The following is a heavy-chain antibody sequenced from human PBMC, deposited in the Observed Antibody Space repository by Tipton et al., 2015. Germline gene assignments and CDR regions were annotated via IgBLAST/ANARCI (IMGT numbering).Heavy chain of an antibody. D-gene: IGHD2-2*01. J-gene: IGHJ5*02. CDR1: GYSISSAFY. CDR3: AAHCISTSCYYWFAP. CDR2: IYHTGST. V-gene: IGHV4-38-2*01. Sequence: TLSLTCAVSGYSISSAFYWGWIRQPPGKGLEWIATIYHTGSTYYNPSLKSRVTISVDTSKSQFSLRLSSVTAADTAVYYCAAHCISTSCYYWFAPWGQGTLVAVAS.